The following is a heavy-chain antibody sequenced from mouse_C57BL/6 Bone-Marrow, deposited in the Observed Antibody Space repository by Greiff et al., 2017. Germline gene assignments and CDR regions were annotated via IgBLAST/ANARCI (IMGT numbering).Heavy chain of an antibody. CDR3: ARYYYDSGHWYFDV. D-gene: IGHD1-1*01. V-gene: IGHV2-9-1*01. J-gene: IGHJ1*03. Sequence: VKLMESGPGLVAPSQSLSITCTVSGFSLTSYAISWVRQPPGKGLEWLGVIWTCGGSNYNSALKSRLSISKDNSKSQVFLKMNSLQTDVTARYYCARYYYDSGHWYFDVWGTGTTVTVSS. CDR2: IWTCGGS. CDR1: GFSLTSYA.